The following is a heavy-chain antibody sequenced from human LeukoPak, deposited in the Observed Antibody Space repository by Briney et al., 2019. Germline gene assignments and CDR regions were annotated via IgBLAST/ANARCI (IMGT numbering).Heavy chain of an antibody. D-gene: IGHD3-3*01. CDR2: ISYDGSNK. Sequence: PGRSLRLSCAASGFTFSSYAMHWVRQAPGKGLEWVAVISYDGSNKYHADSVKGRFTISRDNSKSTLDLQTNSLRAEDTAVYYCARCDFWSGYKYYGMDVWGQGTTVTVSS. CDR1: GFTFSSYA. CDR3: ARCDFWSGYKYYGMDV. J-gene: IGHJ6*02. V-gene: IGHV3-30-3*01.